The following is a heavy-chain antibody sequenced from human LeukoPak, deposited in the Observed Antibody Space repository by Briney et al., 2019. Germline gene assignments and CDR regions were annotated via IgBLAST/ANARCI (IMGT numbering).Heavy chain of an antibody. CDR3: ARGHSSSWYRPYSFFDY. V-gene: IGHV3-48*03. CDR2: ISSSGSTI. D-gene: IGHD6-13*01. Sequence: PGGSLRLSCAASGFTFSSYEMNWVRQAPGKGLEWVSYISSSGSTIYYADSVKGRFTISRDNAKNSLYLQMNSLRAEDTAVYYCARGHSSSWYRPYSFFDYWGQGTLVTVSS. CDR1: GFTFSSYE. J-gene: IGHJ4*02.